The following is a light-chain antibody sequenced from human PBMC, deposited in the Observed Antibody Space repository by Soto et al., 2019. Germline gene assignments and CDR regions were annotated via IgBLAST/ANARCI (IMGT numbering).Light chain of an antibody. V-gene: IGKV1-5*03. CDR3: QQYNSFPWT. J-gene: IGKJ1*01. Sequence: DIPMTQSPSTLSASVGDRVTISCRASQSISDWLAWYQHKPGKAPKVVIYKASSLESWVPSRFSGSGSGTEFTLTISSLQPDDFATYYCQQYNSFPWTFGQGTKVEIK. CDR2: KAS. CDR1: QSISDW.